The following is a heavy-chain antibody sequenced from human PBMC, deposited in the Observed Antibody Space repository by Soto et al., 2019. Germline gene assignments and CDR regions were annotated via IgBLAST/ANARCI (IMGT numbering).Heavy chain of an antibody. CDR2: IYYSGST. J-gene: IGHJ4*02. Sequence: QLQLQESGPGLVKPSETLSLTCTVSGGSISSSSYYWGWIRQPPGKGLEWIGSIYYSGSTYYNPSLKSRVTISVDTSKNQFSLKLSSVTAADTAVYYCARRGGCGIHSDYWGQGTLVTVSS. CDR1: GGSISSSSYY. D-gene: IGHD1-26*01. V-gene: IGHV4-39*01. CDR3: ARRGGCGIHSDY.